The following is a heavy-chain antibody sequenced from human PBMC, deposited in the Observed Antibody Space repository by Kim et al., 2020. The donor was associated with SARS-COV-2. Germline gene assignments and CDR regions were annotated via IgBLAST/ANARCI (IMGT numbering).Heavy chain of an antibody. CDR2: ISYDGTNK. D-gene: IGHD3-10*01. CDR3: AKDPLTYGSGSWYFDD. CDR1: GFTFSSYG. J-gene: IGHJ4*02. Sequence: GGSLRLSCAASGFTFSSYGMHWVRQAPGKGLEWVAFISYDGTNKYYADSVKGRFIISRDDSENTLFLQMNSLRAEDTAVFYCAKDPLTYGSGSWYFDDWGQGTLVTVSS. V-gene: IGHV3-30*18.